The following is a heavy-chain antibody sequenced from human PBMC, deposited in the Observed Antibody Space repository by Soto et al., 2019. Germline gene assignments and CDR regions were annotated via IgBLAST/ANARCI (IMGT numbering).Heavy chain of an antibody. Sequence: QVQLVQSGAEVKKPGASVKVSCKASGYTFITYGVSWVRQAPGQGLDWLGWISTYNGNTRYAETLQGRVTMTTDTTTKTAYMELRNLRSDDTAVYYCARGPTDYYDNSANYFLDYWGQGTLVTVSS. CDR1: GYTFITYG. D-gene: IGHD3-22*01. CDR3: ARGPTDYYDNSANYFLDY. J-gene: IGHJ4*02. V-gene: IGHV1-18*01. CDR2: ISTYNGNT.